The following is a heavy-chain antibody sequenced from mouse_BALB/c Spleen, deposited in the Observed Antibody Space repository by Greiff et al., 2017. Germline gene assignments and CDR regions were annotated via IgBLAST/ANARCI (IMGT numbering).Heavy chain of an antibody. CDR3: ARDGSSYRYYAMDY. Sequence: VQLKESGPELEKPGASVKISCKASGYSFTGYNMNWVKQSNGKSLEWIGNIDPYYGGTSYNQKFKGKATLTVDKSSSTAYMQLKSLTSEDSAVYYCARDGSSYRYYAMDYWGQGTSVTVSS. V-gene: IGHV1-39*01. CDR1: GYSFTGYN. D-gene: IGHD1-1*01. CDR2: IDPYYGGT. J-gene: IGHJ4*01.